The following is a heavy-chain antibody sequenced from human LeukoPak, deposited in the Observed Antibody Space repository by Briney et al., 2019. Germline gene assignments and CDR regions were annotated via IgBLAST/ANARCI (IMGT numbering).Heavy chain of an antibody. CDR3: ARDSATVVIRSNWFDP. D-gene: IGHD4-23*01. Sequence: GGSLRLSCAASGFTFSTYTMNWVRQAPGKGLEWVSSITSGSGYIYYADSVKGRFTVSRDNAKNSLYLQMNSLRAEDTAVYYCARDSATVVIRSNWFDPWGQGTLVTVSP. CDR1: GFTFSTYT. CDR2: ITSGSGYI. J-gene: IGHJ5*02. V-gene: IGHV3-21*01.